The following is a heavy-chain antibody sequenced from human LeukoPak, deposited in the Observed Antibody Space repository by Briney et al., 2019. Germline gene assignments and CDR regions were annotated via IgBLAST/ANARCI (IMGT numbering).Heavy chain of an antibody. Sequence: SETLSLTCTVSGGSISSYYWSWIRQPPGKGLEWIGYIYYRGSTNYNPSLKSRVTISVDTSKNQFSLKLSSVTAADTAVYYCARQGSYYYDSSGYYYFDYWGQGTLVTVSS. CDR3: ARQGSYYYDSSGYYYFDY. CDR2: IYYRGST. V-gene: IGHV4-59*08. D-gene: IGHD3-22*01. J-gene: IGHJ4*02. CDR1: GGSISSYY.